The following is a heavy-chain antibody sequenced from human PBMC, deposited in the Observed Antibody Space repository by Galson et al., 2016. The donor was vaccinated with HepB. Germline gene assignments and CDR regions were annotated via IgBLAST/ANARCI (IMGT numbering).Heavy chain of an antibody. CDR1: GFTFSDYY. Sequence: SLRLSCAASGFTFSDYYMSWIRQAPGKGLEYISFISSSSHTHYADSVKGRFTISRDNAKNSLYLQMNSLRAEDTAIYYCARDSGRFYDDYWGQGILVTVSS. J-gene: IGHJ4*02. CDR3: ARDSGRFYDDY. CDR2: ISSSSHT. V-gene: IGHV3-11*06. D-gene: IGHD1-26*01.